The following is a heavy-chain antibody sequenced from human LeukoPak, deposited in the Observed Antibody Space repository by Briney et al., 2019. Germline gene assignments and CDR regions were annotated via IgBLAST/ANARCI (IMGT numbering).Heavy chain of an antibody. CDR2: ISGSGGST. CDR3: VKVKGMYYYYGMDV. Sequence: PGGSLRLSCAASGFTFSSYAMSWVRQAPGRGLEWVSAISGSGGSTHYADSVKGRFTISRDNSKNTLYLQMNSLRAEDTAVYYCVKVKGMYYYYGMDVWGQGTTVTVSS. J-gene: IGHJ6*02. D-gene: IGHD3-10*01. CDR1: GFTFSSYA. V-gene: IGHV3-23*01.